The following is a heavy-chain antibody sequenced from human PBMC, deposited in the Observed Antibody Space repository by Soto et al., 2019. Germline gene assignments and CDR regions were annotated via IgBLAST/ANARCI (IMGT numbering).Heavy chain of an antibody. V-gene: IGHV1-69*06. CDR3: ARSPSEYGGNFEGGFDP. CDR2: IIPIFGTT. Sequence: QVQLVQSGAGVKKPGSSVKVSCKASGVTFSTYAISWVRQAPGQGLEWMGGIIPIFGTTNYAQKFQGRVTITADKSTTTAYMELSSLRSEDTAVYYCARSPSEYGGNFEGGFDPWGQGTLVTVSS. D-gene: IGHD2-21*02. J-gene: IGHJ5*02. CDR1: GVTFSTYA.